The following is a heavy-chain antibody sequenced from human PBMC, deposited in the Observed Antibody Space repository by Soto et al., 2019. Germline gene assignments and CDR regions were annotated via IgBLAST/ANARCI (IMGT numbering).Heavy chain of an antibody. CDR2: IHHSGST. CDR1: SASIISEQR. D-gene: IGHD6-19*01. J-gene: IGHJ4*02. CDR3: ARSFGWYAIDQ. V-gene: IGHV4-4*02. Sequence: QMQLQESGPGLVKPSETLSLTCAVSSASIISEQRWSWVRQPPGKGQEWIGEIHHSGSTNNNPSLRSRVTMSVDKSKNQFSLNLNSVTAADTAVYYCARSFGWYAIDQWGQGTLVIVSS.